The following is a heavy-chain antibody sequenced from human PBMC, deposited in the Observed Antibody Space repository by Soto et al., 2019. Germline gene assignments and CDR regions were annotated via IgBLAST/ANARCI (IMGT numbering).Heavy chain of an antibody. J-gene: IGHJ4*02. V-gene: IGHV3-30*18. CDR1: GFTFSSYG. Sequence: QVQLVESGGGVVQPGRFLRLSCEASGFTFSSYGMHWVRQAPGKGLEWVAVISYDGSNKYYADSVKGRFTISRDNSKNTLYLQMNSLRAEDTAVYYCAKWSIESWGQGTLVTVSS. CDR3: AKWSIES. CDR2: ISYDGSNK. D-gene: IGHD3-22*01.